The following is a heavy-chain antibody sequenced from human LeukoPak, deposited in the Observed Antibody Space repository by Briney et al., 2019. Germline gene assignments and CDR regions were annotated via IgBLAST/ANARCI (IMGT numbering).Heavy chain of an antibody. Sequence: ASAKVSCKASGYTFTGYYMHWVRQAPGQGLEWMGWINPNSGGTNYAQKFQGRVTMTRDTSISTAYMELSRLRSDDTAVYYCARGNRYCSGGSCYHRGWFDPWGQGTLVTVSS. D-gene: IGHD2-15*01. CDR2: INPNSGGT. V-gene: IGHV1-2*02. CDR1: GYTFTGYY. J-gene: IGHJ5*02. CDR3: ARGNRYCSGGSCYHRGWFDP.